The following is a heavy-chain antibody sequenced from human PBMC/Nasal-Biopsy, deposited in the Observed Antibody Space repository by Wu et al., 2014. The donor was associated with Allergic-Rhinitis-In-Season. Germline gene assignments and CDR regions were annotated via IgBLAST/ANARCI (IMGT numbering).Heavy chain of an antibody. Sequence: LRLSCAASGFIFDYAMHWVRQAPGKGLEWVAGVAWNSGTVGYVDSVKGRFTISRDNAKNTLYLQMNSLRDDDTAVYFCAKDRMGGYRVAFDSWGQGTPVTVSS. CDR1: GFIFDYA. J-gene: IGHJ4*02. CDR3: AKDRMGGYRVAFDS. V-gene: IGHV3-9*01. CDR2: VAWNSGTV. D-gene: IGHD3-22*01.